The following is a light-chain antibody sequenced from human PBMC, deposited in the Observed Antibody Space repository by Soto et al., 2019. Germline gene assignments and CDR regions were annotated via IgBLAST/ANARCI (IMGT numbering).Light chain of an antibody. CDR3: QQYDSYPWT. J-gene: IGKJ1*01. Sequence: EIVLTQSPVTLCLSRGDTATLSCMASQYVGSWLAWYQHKPGQAPRLLIYYTSNRATGIPARFSGSGSGTEFTLTISSLQPDDFGAYYCQQYDSYPWTFGQGTKVDIK. CDR2: YTS. CDR1: QYVGSW. V-gene: IGKV3-11*01.